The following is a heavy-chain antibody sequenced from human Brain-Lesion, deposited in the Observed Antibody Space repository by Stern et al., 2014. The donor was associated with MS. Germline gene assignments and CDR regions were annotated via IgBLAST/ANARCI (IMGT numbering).Heavy chain of an antibody. Sequence: QLQLQESGPGLVKPSQTLSLSCTVSGGSISSGGYYWSWIRQPAGKGLEWIGRIFNSGSPSYTPSLKSRVTISIDTSKNQFSLRLNPMTAADTAVYYCARGRVVPGFQYYATDVWGQGTTVIVSS. J-gene: IGHJ6*02. CDR2: IFNSGSP. CDR3: ARGRVVPGFQYYATDV. V-gene: IGHV4-61*02. D-gene: IGHD2-2*01. CDR1: GGSISSGGYY.